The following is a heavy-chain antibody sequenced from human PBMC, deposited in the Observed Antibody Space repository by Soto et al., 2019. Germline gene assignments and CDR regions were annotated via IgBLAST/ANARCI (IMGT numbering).Heavy chain of an antibody. Sequence: QVQLVQSGAEVKKPGASVKVSCKASGYTFTSYLITWVRQAPGQGLEWMGWISAYNGNTIYAQNLQGRVTLTTDTTTNTAYAELRSLRSDDTAVYYCARSGYSHDLDYRGQGTLVTVSS. CDR2: ISAYNGNT. D-gene: IGHD5-18*01. J-gene: IGHJ4*02. CDR3: ARSGYSHDLDY. CDR1: GYTFTSYL. V-gene: IGHV1-18*01.